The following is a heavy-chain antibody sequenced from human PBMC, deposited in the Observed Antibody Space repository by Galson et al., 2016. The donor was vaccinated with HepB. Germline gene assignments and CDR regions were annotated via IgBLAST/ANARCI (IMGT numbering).Heavy chain of an antibody. J-gene: IGHJ6*02. V-gene: IGHV4-39*01. D-gene: IGHD3-10*01. CDR3: ARHHQGVKGSYYGMDV. CDR1: GASISRSSNY. CDR2: VYYSGST. Sequence: ETLSLTCTVSGASISRSSNYWGWTRQPPGKGLEWLGTVYYSGSTYYNPSLKSRVTISVDTSKNQFSLKLSSVTAVDTAVYYCARHHQGVKGSYYGMDVWGQGTTVTVSS.